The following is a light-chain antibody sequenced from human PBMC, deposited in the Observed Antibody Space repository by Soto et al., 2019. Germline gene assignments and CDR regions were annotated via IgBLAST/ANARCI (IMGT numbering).Light chain of an antibody. J-gene: IGKJ2*01. CDR2: GAS. CDR3: QQYNTYPRT. Sequence: DIQMTQSPSSLSASVGDRVSITCRASQGISKDLAWFQQKPGQAPKSLIYGASSLHIGVPSRFSGSGSGTDFTLTITSLQPEDVATYYCQQYNTYPRTFGQGTRVEIK. CDR1: QGISKD. V-gene: IGKV1-16*01.